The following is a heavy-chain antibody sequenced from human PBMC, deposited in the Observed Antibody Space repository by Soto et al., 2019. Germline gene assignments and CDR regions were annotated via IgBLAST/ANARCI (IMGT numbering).Heavy chain of an antibody. CDR2: IWYDGSNK. D-gene: IGHD6-19*01. V-gene: IGHV3-33*01. J-gene: IGHJ4*02. Sequence: QVQLVESGGGVVQPGRSLRLSCAASGFTFSSYGMHWVRQAPGKGLEWVAVIWYDGSNKYYADSVKGRFTISRDNSKNTLYLQMNSLRAEDTAVYYCARGIAVAGYYFDYWGQVTLVTVSS. CDR1: GFTFSSYG. CDR3: ARGIAVAGYYFDY.